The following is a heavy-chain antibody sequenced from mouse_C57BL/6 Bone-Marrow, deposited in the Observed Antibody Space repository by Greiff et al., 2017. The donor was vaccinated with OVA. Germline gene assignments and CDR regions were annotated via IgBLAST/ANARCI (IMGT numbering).Heavy chain of an antibody. J-gene: IGHJ1*03. CDR3: ARDIWDWYFDV. CDR2: SRHKANDYTT. Sequence: EVQGVESGGGLVQSGRSLRLSCATSGFTFSDFYMEWVRQAPGKGLEWIAASRHKANDYTTEYSATVKGRFTVSRDTSQSILCLQMSALRAEDTAIDYGARDIWDWYFDVGGTGTAVTVSA. V-gene: IGHV7-1*01. D-gene: IGHD4-1*01. CDR1: GFTFSDFY.